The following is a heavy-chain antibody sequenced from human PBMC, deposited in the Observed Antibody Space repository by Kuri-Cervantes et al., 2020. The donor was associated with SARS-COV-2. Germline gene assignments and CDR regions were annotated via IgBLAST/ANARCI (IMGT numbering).Heavy chain of an antibody. CDR1: GFTFHDYG. CDR3: ARAYSSSYVLYFDY. Sequence: GESLKISCAASGFTFHDYGMSWVRQAPGKGLVWVSRINSDGSSTSYADSVKGRFTISRDNAKNTLYLQMNSLRAEDTAVYYCARAYSSSYVLYFDYWGQGTLVTVSS. V-gene: IGHV3-74*01. J-gene: IGHJ4*02. CDR2: INSDGSST. D-gene: IGHD6-13*01.